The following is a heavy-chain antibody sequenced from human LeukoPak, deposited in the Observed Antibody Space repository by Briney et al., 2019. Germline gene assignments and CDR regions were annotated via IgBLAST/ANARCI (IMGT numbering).Heavy chain of an antibody. V-gene: IGHV1-18*01. J-gene: IGHJ4*02. CDR1: GYTFTSYG. Sequence: ASVKVSCKASGYTFTSYGISWVRQAPGQGLEWMGWISAYNGNTNYAQKLQGRVTMTTDTSTSTAYMELRSLRSDDTAVYYCAGGITPYYYGSGAYYFDYWGQGTLVTVSS. D-gene: IGHD3-10*01. CDR2: ISAYNGNT. CDR3: AGGITPYYYGSGAYYFDY.